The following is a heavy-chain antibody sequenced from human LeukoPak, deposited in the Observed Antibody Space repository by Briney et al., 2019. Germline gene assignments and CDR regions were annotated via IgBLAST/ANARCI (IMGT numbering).Heavy chain of an antibody. CDR2: ISHDGSDK. CDR3: ARDGNSPADY. D-gene: IGHD4-23*01. V-gene: IGHV3-30*03. Sequence: GGSLRLSCAVPGSGFSSSVMHWIRQGQGKGLEWVAVISHDGSDKFYADSVKGRFTISRDNSNNILYLQMNNLRPEDTAVYYCARDGNSPADYWGQGTLVTVSS. J-gene: IGHJ4*02. CDR1: GSGFSSSV.